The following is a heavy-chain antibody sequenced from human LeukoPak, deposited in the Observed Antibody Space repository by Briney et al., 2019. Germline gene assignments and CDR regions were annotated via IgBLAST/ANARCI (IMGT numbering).Heavy chain of an antibody. D-gene: IGHD2-8*01. CDR1: GFTFSSYG. V-gene: IGHV3-33*01. J-gene: IGHJ4*02. CDR3: ARGPGSSVYASAIDY. Sequence: GRSLRLSCAASGFTFSSYGKHWVRQAPGKGLERAAVIWHDGNNKYYADSVKGRFTISRDNSKNTLYLQMNTLRAEDTAVYYCARGPGSSVYASAIDYWGQGTLVTVSS. CDR2: IWHDGNNK.